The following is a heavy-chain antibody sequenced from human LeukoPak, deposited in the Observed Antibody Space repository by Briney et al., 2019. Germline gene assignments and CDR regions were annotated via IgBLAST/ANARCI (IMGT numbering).Heavy chain of an antibody. CDR2: IWYGGSNK. CDR1: GFTFSSYG. J-gene: IGHJ4*02. D-gene: IGHD7-27*01. Sequence: GGSLRLSCAASGFTFSSYGMHWVRQAPGKGLEWVAVIWYGGSNKYYADSVKGRFTISRDNSENTLYLQMNSLRAEDTAVYYCAKGGPGEDPLDYWGQGTLVTVSS. V-gene: IGHV3-33*08. CDR3: AKGGPGEDPLDY.